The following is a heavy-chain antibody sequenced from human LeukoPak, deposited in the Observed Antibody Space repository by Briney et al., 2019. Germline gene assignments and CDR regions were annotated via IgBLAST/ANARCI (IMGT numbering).Heavy chain of an antibody. CDR1: GFTFSSYE. CDR3: ARGPIAALYYFDY. V-gene: IGHV3-48*03. D-gene: IGHD6-6*01. J-gene: IGHJ4*02. Sequence: GGSLRLSCAASGFTFSSYEMNWVRQAPGKGLEWVSYISSSGSTIYYADSVKGRFAISRDNAKNSLYLQMNSLRAEDTAVYYCARGPIAALYYFDYWGQGTLVTVSS. CDR2: ISSSGSTI.